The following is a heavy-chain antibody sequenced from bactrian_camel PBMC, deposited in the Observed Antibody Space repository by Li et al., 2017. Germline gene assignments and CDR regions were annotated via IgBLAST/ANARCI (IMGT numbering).Heavy chain of an antibody. V-gene: IGHV3S53*01. CDR1: GKSYCM. CDR2: VHSDGNI. CDR3: AVDGPVAFCSDYPSDFGG. D-gene: IGHD2*01. J-gene: IGHJ6*01. Sequence: HVQLVESGGGSVQAGGSLRLSCTASGKSYCMGWYRQSPGNKCELVATVHSDGNIYYQDIVKGRFTISRDSAKNTLDLRMTSLKPEDSGMYYCAVDGPVAFCSDYPSDFGGWGKGTQVTVS.